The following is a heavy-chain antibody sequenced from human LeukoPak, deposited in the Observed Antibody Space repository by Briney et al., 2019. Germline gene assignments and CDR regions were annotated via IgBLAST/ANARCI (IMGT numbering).Heavy chain of an antibody. CDR2: IYYSGST. CDR1: GGSISSSSYY. V-gene: IGHV4-39*01. J-gene: IGHJ6*03. Sequence: SETLSLTCTVSGGSISSSSYYWGWIRQPPGKGLEWIGSIYYSGSTYYNPSLKSRVTISVDTSKNQFSLKLSSVTAADTAVYYCARVPDLAGADWYYYYYYMDVWGKGTTVTVSS. CDR3: ARVPDLAGADWYYYYYYMDV. D-gene: IGHD1-1*01.